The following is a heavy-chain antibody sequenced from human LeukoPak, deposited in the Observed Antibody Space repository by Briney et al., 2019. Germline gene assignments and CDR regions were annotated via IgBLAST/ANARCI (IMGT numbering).Heavy chain of an antibody. Sequence: GGSLRLSCAASGFTFSSYAMSWVRQAPGKGLEWVSAISGSGGSTYYADSVKGRFTISRDNSKNTLYLQMNSLRAEDTAVYYCAKDQFVSDYYDSSGYYWPSDYWGQGTLVTVSS. J-gene: IGHJ4*02. CDR1: GFTFSSYA. V-gene: IGHV3-23*01. CDR3: AKDQFVSDYYDSSGYYWPSDY. D-gene: IGHD3-22*01. CDR2: ISGSGGST.